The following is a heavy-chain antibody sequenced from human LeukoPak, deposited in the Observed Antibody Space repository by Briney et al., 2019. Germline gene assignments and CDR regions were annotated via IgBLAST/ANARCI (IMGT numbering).Heavy chain of an antibody. J-gene: IGHJ6*02. Sequence: GGSLRLSCAASGFTFSDYYMSWIRQAPGKGLEWVSYISSSGSTINYADSVKGRFTISRDNSKNTLYLQMNSLRAEDTAVYYCARDHVVVATPGYYYYGMDVWGQGTTVTVSS. V-gene: IGHV3-11*04. CDR2: ISSSGSTI. CDR3: ARDHVVVATPGYYYYGMDV. CDR1: GFTFSDYY. D-gene: IGHD2-15*01.